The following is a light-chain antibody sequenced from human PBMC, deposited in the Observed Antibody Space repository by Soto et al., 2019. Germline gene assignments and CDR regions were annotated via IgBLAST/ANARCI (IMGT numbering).Light chain of an antibody. Sequence: DIQMTQSPSSLYASVGDRVTITSRASQSIFNYLNGYQQKPGKAPKLLIFATSNLQSGVPSPFSGSGSGTAFTLTISSLQREHVATYSCRHSSLSPGQFGERTQVHIK. CDR2: ATS. V-gene: IGKV1-39*01. J-gene: IGKJ1*01. CDR3: RHSSLSPGQ. CDR1: QSIFNY.